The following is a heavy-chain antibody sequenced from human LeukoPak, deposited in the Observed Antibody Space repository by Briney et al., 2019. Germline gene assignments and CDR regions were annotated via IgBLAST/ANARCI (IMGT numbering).Heavy chain of an antibody. V-gene: IGHV4-61*02. J-gene: IGHJ3*02. Sequence: SETLSLTCTVSGGSISSGSYYWSWIRQPAGKGLEWIGRIYTSGSTNYNPSLKSRVTTSVDTSKNQFSLKLSSVTAADTAVYYCAREWSSGWSRRDDAFDIWGQGTMVTVSS. CDR3: AREWSSGWSRRDDAFDI. D-gene: IGHD6-19*01. CDR2: IYTSGST. CDR1: GGSISSGSYY.